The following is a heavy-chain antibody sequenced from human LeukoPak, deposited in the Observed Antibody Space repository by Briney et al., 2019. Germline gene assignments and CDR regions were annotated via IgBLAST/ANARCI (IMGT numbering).Heavy chain of an antibody. CDR3: ARDAYYYDSSGSTRYFQH. Sequence: KSSETLSLTCTVSGGSISSYYWSWIRQPAGKGLEWIGRIYTSGSTNYNPSLKSRVTMSVDTSKNQFSLKLSSVTAADTAVYYCARDAYYYDSSGSTRYFQHWGQGTLVTVSS. D-gene: IGHD3-22*01. CDR1: GGSISSYY. J-gene: IGHJ1*01. CDR2: IYTSGST. V-gene: IGHV4-4*07.